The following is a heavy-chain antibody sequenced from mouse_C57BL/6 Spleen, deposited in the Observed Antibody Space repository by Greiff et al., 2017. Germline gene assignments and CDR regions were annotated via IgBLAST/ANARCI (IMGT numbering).Heavy chain of an antibody. J-gene: IGHJ2*01. CDR2: ISGGGGNT. V-gene: IGHV5-9*01. Sequence: EVKLVESGGGLVKPGGSLKLSCAASGFTFSSYTMSWVRQTPEKRLEWVATISGGGGNTYYPDSVKGRFTISRADAKNTLYLQMSSLRSEDTALYYCARHEDFDYWGQGTTLTVSS. CDR3: ARHEDFDY. CDR1: GFTFSSYT.